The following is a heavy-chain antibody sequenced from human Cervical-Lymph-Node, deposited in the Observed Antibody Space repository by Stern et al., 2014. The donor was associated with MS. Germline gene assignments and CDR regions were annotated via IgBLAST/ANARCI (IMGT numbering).Heavy chain of an antibody. CDR3: ARDRGGSLDYFDS. CDR1: GLNVNSHY. V-gene: IGHV3-66*02. CDR2: MYGGGSS. D-gene: IGHD3-10*01. Sequence: EVQLVESGGSLVQPGGSLRLSCATSGLNVNSHYMSWVRRAPGKGLEWDSVMYGGGSSYYSDSVKDRFTISRDTSKNMVYLQMDSLRAEDTAVYYCARDRGGSLDYFDSWGQGTLVTVSS. J-gene: IGHJ4*02.